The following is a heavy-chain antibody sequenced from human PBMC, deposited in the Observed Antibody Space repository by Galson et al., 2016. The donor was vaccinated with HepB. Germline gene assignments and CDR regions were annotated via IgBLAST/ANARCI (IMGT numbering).Heavy chain of an antibody. Sequence: SETLSLTCTVSGDSINNIIYYWGWIRQPPGKGLEWIGSVYHSGPTYNSPSLKSRVTISVDTSKNQFFLKLSTVTAADTAVYYCSGHWYTVTTCAFDTWGQGTMVTVSS. CDR2: VYHSGPT. V-gene: IGHV4-39*01. CDR3: SGHWYTVTTCAFDT. J-gene: IGHJ3*02. CDR1: GDSINNIIYY. D-gene: IGHD4-17*01.